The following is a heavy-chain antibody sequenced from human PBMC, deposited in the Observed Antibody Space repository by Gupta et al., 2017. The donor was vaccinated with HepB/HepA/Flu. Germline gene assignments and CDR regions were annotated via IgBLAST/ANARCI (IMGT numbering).Heavy chain of an antibody. Sequence: GSEKYYVDSVKGRFTISRDNAKNSLYLQMNSLRAEDTAVYYCARDNHAAILEGIAYYYYYYMDVWGKGTTVTVSS. CDR2: GSEK. CDR3: ARDNHAAILEGIAYYYYYYMDV. V-gene: IGHV3-7*01. D-gene: IGHD2-2*02. J-gene: IGHJ6*03.